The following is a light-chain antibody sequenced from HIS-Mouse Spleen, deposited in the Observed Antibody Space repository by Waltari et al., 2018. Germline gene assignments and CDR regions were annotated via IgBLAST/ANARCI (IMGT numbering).Light chain of an antibody. CDR2: GAS. CDR1: QSVSSSY. V-gene: IGKV3-20*01. CDR3: QQYGSSPPYT. J-gene: IGKJ2*01. Sequence: EIVLTQSPGPLSLSPGESATLPCRASQSVSSSYLAWYQQKPGQAPRLLIYGASSRATGIPDRFSGSGSGTDFTLTISRLEPEDFAVYYCQQYGSSPPYTFGQGTKLEIK.